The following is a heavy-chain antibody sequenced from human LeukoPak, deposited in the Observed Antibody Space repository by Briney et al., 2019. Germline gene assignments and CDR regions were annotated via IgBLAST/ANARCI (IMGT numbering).Heavy chain of an antibody. CDR2: ISGSGGST. CDR3: AKDGIATAANFLNMVSDY. CDR1: GFTFRSYS. V-gene: IGHV3-23*01. Sequence: PGGSLRLSCAASGFTFRSYSMNWVRQAPGKGLEWVSAISGSGGSTYYADSVKGRFTISRDNSKNRLSLQMNSLRAEDTAVYYCAKDGIATAANFLNMVSDYWGQGTLVTVSS. D-gene: IGHD6-13*01. J-gene: IGHJ4*02.